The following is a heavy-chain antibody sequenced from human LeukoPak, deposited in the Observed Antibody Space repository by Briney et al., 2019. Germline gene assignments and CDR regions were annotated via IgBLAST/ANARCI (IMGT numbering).Heavy chain of an antibody. J-gene: IGHJ4*02. V-gene: IGHV3-66*01. CDR1: GFTFSSNY. CDR2: IYSGGST. Sequence: GGSLRLSCTASGFTFSSNYMSWVRQAPGKGLEWVSVIYSGGSTYYADSVKGRFTISRDNSKNTLYLQMNSLRAEDTAVYYCARAGFDSSGYYYFDYWGQGTLVTVSS. CDR3: ARAGFDSSGYYYFDY. D-gene: IGHD3-22*01.